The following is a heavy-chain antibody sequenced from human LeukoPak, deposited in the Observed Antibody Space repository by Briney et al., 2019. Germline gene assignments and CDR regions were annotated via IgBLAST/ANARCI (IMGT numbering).Heavy chain of an antibody. D-gene: IGHD1/OR15-1a*01. CDR2: FSTSSSDI. CDR1: GFTFSSYS. CDR3: ARDPDGTARNYFDY. J-gene: IGHJ4*02. Sequence: GGSLRLSCAASGFTFSSYSMNWVRQAPGKGLEWVSSFSTSSSDIYYADSVKGRFTISRDNAKNSLYLQMNSLRAEDTAVYYGARDPDGTARNYFDYWGQGTLVTVSS. V-gene: IGHV3-21*01.